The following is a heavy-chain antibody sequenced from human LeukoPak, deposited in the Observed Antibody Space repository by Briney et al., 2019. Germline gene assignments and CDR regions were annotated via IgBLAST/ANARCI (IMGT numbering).Heavy chain of an antibody. V-gene: IGHV4-39*07. Sequence: SETLSLTCTVSGGSISSSSYYWGWIRQPPGKGLEWIGSIYYSGSTYYNPSLKSRVTISVDTSKNQFSLKLSSVTAADTAVYYCARVGYSSFYFDYWGQGTLVTVSS. J-gene: IGHJ4*02. CDR2: IYYSGST. CDR3: ARVGYSSFYFDY. D-gene: IGHD2-21*01. CDR1: GGSISSSSYY.